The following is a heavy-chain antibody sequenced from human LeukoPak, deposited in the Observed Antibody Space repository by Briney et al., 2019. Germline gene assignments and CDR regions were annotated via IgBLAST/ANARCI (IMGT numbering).Heavy chain of an antibody. D-gene: IGHD6-13*01. V-gene: IGHV1-46*01. CDR3: ARVPAASHYYYGMDV. Sequence: GAPVKVSCKASGYTFTSYYMHWVRQAPGQGLEWMGIINPSGGSTSYAQKFQGRVTMTRDTSTSTVYMELSSLRSEDTAVYYCARVPAASHYYYGMDVWGQGTTVTVSS. CDR2: INPSGGST. CDR1: GYTFTSYY. J-gene: IGHJ6*02.